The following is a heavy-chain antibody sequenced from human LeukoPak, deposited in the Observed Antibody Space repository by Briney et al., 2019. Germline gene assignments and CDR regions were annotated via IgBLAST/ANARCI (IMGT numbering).Heavy chain of an antibody. CDR2: IYTSGST. Sequence: PSETLSLTCTVSGGSISSGSYYWSWIRQPAGKGLEWIGRIYTSGSTNYNPSLKSRVTISVDTSKNQFSLKLSSVTAADTAVYYCARTYYYDSSGPLLFDYWGQGTLVTVSS. CDR1: GGSISSGSYY. D-gene: IGHD3-22*01. V-gene: IGHV4-61*02. J-gene: IGHJ4*02. CDR3: ARTYYYDSSGPLLFDY.